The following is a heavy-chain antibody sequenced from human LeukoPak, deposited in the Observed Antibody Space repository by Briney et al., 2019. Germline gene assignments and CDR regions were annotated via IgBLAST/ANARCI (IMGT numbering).Heavy chain of an antibody. D-gene: IGHD5-12*01. J-gene: IGHJ4*02. Sequence: SETLSLTCSVSGGSIGNYHWSWIRQPAGKGLEWIGQIHASGTTNYYPPLKSRLTMSIHTPGNQVSLTVTSVTAADSALYYCARRDTNSGWSFDLWGQGALVLVSS. CDR3: ARRDTNSGWSFDL. CDR2: IHASGTT. V-gene: IGHV4-4*07. CDR1: GGSIGNYH.